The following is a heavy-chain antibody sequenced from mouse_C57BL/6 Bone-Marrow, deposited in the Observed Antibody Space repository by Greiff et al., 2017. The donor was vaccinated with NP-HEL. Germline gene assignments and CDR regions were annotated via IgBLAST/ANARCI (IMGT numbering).Heavy chain of an antibody. CDR1: GYAFSSYW. CDR2: IYPGDGDT. CDR3: ARYIVAPYYAMDY. V-gene: IGHV1-80*01. J-gene: IGHJ4*01. D-gene: IGHD1-1*01. Sequence: VQLVESGAELVKPGASVKISCKASGYAFSSYWMNWVKQRPGKGLEWIGQIYPGDGDTNYNGKFKGKATLTADKSSSTAYMQLSSLTSEDSAVYFCARYIVAPYYAMDYWGQVTSVTVSS.